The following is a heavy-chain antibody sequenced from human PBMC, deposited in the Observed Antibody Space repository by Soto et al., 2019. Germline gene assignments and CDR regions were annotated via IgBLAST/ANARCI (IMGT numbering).Heavy chain of an antibody. D-gene: IGHD2-15*01. J-gene: IGHJ5*02. CDR1: GYSFTSYW. Sequence: PGESLKISCKGSGYSFTSYWIGWVRQMPGKGLEWMGIIYPGDSDTRYSPSFQGQVTISAGKSISTAYLQWSSLKASDTAMYYCARLGRYCSGGSCYRLNWFDPWGQGTLVTVSS. CDR3: ARLGRYCSGGSCYRLNWFDP. V-gene: IGHV5-51*01. CDR2: IYPGDSDT.